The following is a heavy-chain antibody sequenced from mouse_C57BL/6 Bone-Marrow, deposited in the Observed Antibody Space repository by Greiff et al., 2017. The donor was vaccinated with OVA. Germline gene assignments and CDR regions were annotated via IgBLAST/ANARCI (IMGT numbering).Heavy chain of an antibody. V-gene: IGHV1-50*01. CDR2: IDPSDSYT. J-gene: IGHJ2*01. CDR1: GYTFTSYW. CDR3: ARRGGYGNYGDY. Sequence: QVQLQQPGAELVKPGASVKLSCKASGYTFTSYWMQWVKQRPGQGLEWIGEIDPSDSYTNYNQKFKGKATLTVDTSSSTAYMQLSSLTSEDSAVYYCARRGGYGNYGDYWGQGTTLTVSS. D-gene: IGHD2-1*01.